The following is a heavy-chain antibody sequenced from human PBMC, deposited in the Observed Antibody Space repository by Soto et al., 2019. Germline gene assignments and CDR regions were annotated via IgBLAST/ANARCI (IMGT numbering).Heavy chain of an antibody. CDR1: GGSISSYY. CDR2: IYYSGST. CDR3: ARDRYYDILTGYRPRDYYYGMDV. Sequence: SETLSLTCTVSGGSISSYYWSWIRQPPGKGLEWIGYIYYSGSTNYNPSLKSRVTISVDTSKNQFSLKLSSVTAADTAVYYCARDRYYDILTGYRPRDYYYGMDVWGQGTTVTVSS. J-gene: IGHJ6*02. D-gene: IGHD3-9*01. V-gene: IGHV4-59*01.